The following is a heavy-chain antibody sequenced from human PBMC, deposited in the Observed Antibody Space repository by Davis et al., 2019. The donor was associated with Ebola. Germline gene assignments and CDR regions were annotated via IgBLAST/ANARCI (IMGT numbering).Heavy chain of an antibody. D-gene: IGHD1-26*01. CDR1: GDTFSSYA. Sequence: AASMKVSCKASGDTFSSYAISWVRQAPGQGLEWMGGIIPIFGTANYAQKFQGRVTITADKSTSTAYMELRSLRSDDTAVYYCARGWATSDAFDIWGQGTMVTVSS. V-gene: IGHV1-69*06. CDR2: IIPIFGTA. J-gene: IGHJ3*02. CDR3: ARGWATSDAFDI.